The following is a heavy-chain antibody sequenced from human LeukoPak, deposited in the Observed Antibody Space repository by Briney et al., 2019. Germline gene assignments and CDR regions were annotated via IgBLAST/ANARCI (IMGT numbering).Heavy chain of an antibody. D-gene: IGHD2-15*01. V-gene: IGHV3-11*01. J-gene: IGHJ4*02. CDR1: GLTFSDYY. Sequence: GGSLRLSCAASGLTFSDYYMSWIRQAPGKGLEWVSYISSSGSTIYYADSVKGRFTISRDNAKNSLCLQMNSLRAEDTAVYYCARDSGGGSYYFDYWGQGTLVTVSS. CDR2: ISSSGSTI. CDR3: ARDSGGGSYYFDY.